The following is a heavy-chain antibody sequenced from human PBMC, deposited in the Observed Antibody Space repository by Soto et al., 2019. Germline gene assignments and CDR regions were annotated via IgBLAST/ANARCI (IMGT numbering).Heavy chain of an antibody. J-gene: IGHJ4*02. CDR3: ARLVDYYGSGSYYIFDY. CDR1: GGSISSSSYY. D-gene: IGHD3-10*01. Sequence: SETLSLTCTVSGGSISSSSYYWGWIRQPPGKGLEWIGSIYYSGSTYYNPSLKSRVTISVDTSKNQFSLKLSSVTAADTAVYYCARLVDYYGSGSYYIFDYWGQGTLVTVSS. V-gene: IGHV4-39*01. CDR2: IYYSGST.